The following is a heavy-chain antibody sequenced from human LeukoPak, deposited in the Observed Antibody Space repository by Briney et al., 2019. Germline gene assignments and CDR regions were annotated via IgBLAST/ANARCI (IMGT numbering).Heavy chain of an antibody. D-gene: IGHD3-9*01. V-gene: IGHV3-21*01. CDR2: IISASTYI. Sequence: PGPSLTLSCAASGFIFSTYSMAWARHPPGDGLEWVSSIISASTYIYYADSMKGRFTISKDNAKNSLYLQMNSLRAEDTAVYYCARRDPLYDILTGGFDYWGQGTLVTVSS. CDR3: ARRDPLYDILTGGFDY. CDR1: GFIFSTYS. J-gene: IGHJ4*02.